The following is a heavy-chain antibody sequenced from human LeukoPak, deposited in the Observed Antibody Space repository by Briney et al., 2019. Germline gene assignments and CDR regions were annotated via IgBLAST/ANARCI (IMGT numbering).Heavy chain of an antibody. Sequence: QAGGSLRLSYAASGFTFSSYAMHWVRQAPGKGLEWVAVISYDGSSKYYADSVEGRFTTSRDNSKNTLYLQMNTLRPDDTAVFYCARDPSDYDFWSGQLEYGMDVWGQGTTVTVSS. CDR2: ISYDGSSK. V-gene: IGHV3-30-3*01. CDR1: GFTFSSYA. D-gene: IGHD3-3*01. J-gene: IGHJ6*02. CDR3: ARDPSDYDFWSGQLEYGMDV.